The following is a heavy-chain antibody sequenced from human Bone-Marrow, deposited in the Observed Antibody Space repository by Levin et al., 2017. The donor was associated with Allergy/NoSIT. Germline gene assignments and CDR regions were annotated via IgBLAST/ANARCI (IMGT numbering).Heavy chain of an antibody. CDR2: INAGNGNT. Sequence: GESLKISCKASGYTFTSYAMHWVRQAPGQRLEWMGWINAGNGNTKYSQKFQGRVTITRDTSASTAYMELSSLRSEDTAVYYCARGPAVTKNNWFDPWGQGTLVTVSS. D-gene: IGHD4-11*01. V-gene: IGHV1-3*01. J-gene: IGHJ5*02. CDR1: GYTFTSYA. CDR3: ARGPAVTKNNWFDP.